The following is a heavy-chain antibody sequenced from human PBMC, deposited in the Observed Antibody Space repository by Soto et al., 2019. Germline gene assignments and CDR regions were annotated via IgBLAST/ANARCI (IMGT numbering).Heavy chain of an antibody. CDR3: ARMATFGSLNWFDP. V-gene: IGHV1-8*01. J-gene: IGHJ5*02. CDR1: GYSFTNND. D-gene: IGHD3-16*01. CDR2: MNPGSGDT. Sequence: ASVKVSCKASGYSFTNNDVSWVRQATGQGLEWIGWMNPGSGDTGYAQKFQGRVTMTRDISIATAYLELSSLRSDDTAIYYCARMATFGSLNWFDPWGQGTLVTVSS.